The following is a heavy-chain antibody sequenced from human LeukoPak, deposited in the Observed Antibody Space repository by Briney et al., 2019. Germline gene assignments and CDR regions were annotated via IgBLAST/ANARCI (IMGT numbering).Heavy chain of an antibody. CDR2: ISGNGGVI. V-gene: IGHV3-48*04. D-gene: IGHD1-1*01. J-gene: IGHJ4*02. CDR1: GFTFTTYW. Sequence: GGSLRLSCAASGFTFTTYWMSWVRQAPGKGPEWLSYISGNGGVIQYADSVKGRFTISRDNAKNLLYLQMDSLRVEDTAIYYCARDPRTVRIWGQGTLVTVSS. CDR3: ARDPRTVRI.